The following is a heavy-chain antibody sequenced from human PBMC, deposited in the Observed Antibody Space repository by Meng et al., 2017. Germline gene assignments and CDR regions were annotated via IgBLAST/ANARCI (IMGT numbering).Heavy chain of an antibody. CDR3: ARARGSSGYYAFDY. CDR1: GGTFRSYA. V-gene: IGHV1-69*06. Sequence: VQRWQSGAGVKDAGSSVKVSCKAYGGTFRSYAISWVRQAPGQGLEWMGGIIPIFGTANYAQKFQGRVTITADKSTSTAYMELSSLRSEDTAVYYCARARGSSGYYAFDYWGQGTLVTVSS. J-gene: IGHJ4*02. D-gene: IGHD3-22*01. CDR2: IIPIFGTA.